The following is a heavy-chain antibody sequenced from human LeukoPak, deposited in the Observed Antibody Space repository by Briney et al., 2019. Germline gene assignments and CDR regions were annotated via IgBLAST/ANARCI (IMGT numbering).Heavy chain of an antibody. D-gene: IGHD2-15*01. Sequence: GGSLRLSCAASGFTFSSYEMNWVRQAPGKGLEWVSYISSSGSTIYYAYSVKGRFTISRDNAKNSLYLQMNSLRAEDTAVYYCARLYCSGGSCYRSFDYWGQGTLVTVSS. V-gene: IGHV3-48*03. J-gene: IGHJ4*02. CDR1: GFTFSSYE. CDR2: ISSSGSTI. CDR3: ARLYCSGGSCYRSFDY.